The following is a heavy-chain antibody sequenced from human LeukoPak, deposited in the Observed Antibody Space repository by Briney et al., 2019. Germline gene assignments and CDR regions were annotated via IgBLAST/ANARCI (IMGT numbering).Heavy chain of an antibody. CDR2: IRYDGSNK. V-gene: IGHV3-30*02. CDR3: AKNVIPPHMEHDWFDP. J-gene: IGHJ5*02. CDR1: GFTFSSYG. D-gene: IGHD2/OR15-2a*01. Sequence: GGSLRLSCAASGFTFSSYGMHWVRQAPGKGLEWVAFIRYDGSNKYYADSVKGRFTISRDNSKNTLYLQMNSLRAEDTAGYYCAKNVIPPHMEHDWFDPWDQGTLVTVSS.